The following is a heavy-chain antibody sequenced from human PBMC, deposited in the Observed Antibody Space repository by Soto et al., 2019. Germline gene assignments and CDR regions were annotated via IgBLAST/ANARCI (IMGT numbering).Heavy chain of an antibody. CDR3: AHRRPGQYFDY. CDR2: IYWDDDK. V-gene: IGHV2-5*02. Sequence: QITLKESGPSLVKPTQTLTLTCTLSGLSLTTSGVGVGWIRQPPGKALEWLALIYWDDDKRYSPSLRSRLTVTQDTSKNQVVLTMTNMDPVDTATYFCAHRRPGQYFDYWGQGTLVTVAS. J-gene: IGHJ4*02. CDR1: GLSLTTSGVG.